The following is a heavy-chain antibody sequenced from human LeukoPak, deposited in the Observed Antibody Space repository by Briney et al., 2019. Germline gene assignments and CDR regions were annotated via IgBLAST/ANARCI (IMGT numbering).Heavy chain of an antibody. D-gene: IGHD2-2*01. Sequence: ASVKVSCKASGYTFTSYYMHWVRQAPGQGLEWMGIINPSGGSTSYAQKFQGRVTITADKSTSTAYMELSSLRSEDTAVYYCASVDIVVVPAAIRDYYYYGMDVWGQGTTVTVSS. J-gene: IGHJ6*02. CDR2: INPSGGST. V-gene: IGHV1-46*01. CDR3: ASVDIVVVPAAIRDYYYYGMDV. CDR1: GYTFTSYY.